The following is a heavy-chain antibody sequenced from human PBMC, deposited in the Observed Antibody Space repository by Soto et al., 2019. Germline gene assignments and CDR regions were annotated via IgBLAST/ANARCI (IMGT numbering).Heavy chain of an antibody. CDR3: ASSSLGADIVLMVYAQSDFAFDP. V-gene: IGHV1-18*01. CDR1: GYTFTSYG. Sequence: QVQLVQSGAEVKKPGASVKVSCKASGYTFTSYGISWVRQAPGQGLEWMGWISAYNGNTNYAQKLQGRVTMTTDTSTSAAYMELRSLRSDDTAVYYCASSSLGADIVLMVYAQSDFAFDPWGQGTLVTVSS. CDR2: ISAYNGNT. J-gene: IGHJ5*02. D-gene: IGHD2-8*01.